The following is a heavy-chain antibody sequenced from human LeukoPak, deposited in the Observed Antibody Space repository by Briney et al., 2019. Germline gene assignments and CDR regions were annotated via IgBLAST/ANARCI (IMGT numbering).Heavy chain of an antibody. CDR1: GGSISSHY. J-gene: IGHJ5*02. V-gene: IGHV4-59*11. CDR3: ARGLPKHDYGDYGGTWFDP. CDR2: IYYSGST. Sequence: TSETLSLTCTVSGGSISSHYWSWIRQPPGKGLEWIGYIYYSGSTNYNPSLKSRVTISVDTSKNQFSLKLSSVTAADTALYYCARGLPKHDYGDYGGTWFDPWGQGTLVTVSS. D-gene: IGHD4-17*01.